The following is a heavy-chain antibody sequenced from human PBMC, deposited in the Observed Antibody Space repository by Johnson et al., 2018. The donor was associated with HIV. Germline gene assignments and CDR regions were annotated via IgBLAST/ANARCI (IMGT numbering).Heavy chain of an antibody. V-gene: IGHV3-7*01. CDR3: ARGIVGAEEGAFDI. D-gene: IGHD1-26*01. J-gene: IGHJ3*02. CDR1: GFAFSGYW. CDR2: IKQDGSEK. Sequence: MLLVESGGGVVQPGRSLRLSCAASGFAFSGYWMSWVRQAPGKGLEWVANIKQDGSEKYYMDSVKGRFTISRDNAKNSLYLQMNSLRAEDTAVYYCARGIVGAEEGAFDIWGQGTMVTVSS.